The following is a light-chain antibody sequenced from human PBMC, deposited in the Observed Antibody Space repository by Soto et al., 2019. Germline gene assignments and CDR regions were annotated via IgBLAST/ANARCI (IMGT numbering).Light chain of an antibody. J-gene: IGKJ1*01. CDR2: GAS. V-gene: IGKV3-20*01. CDR3: QQYGTSLWT. CDR1: QSVSSTF. Sequence: EIVLTHSPGTLSLSPWERATLSCRASQSVSSTFLTWYQQKPGQAPRLLMYGASRRATGIPDRFSGSGSGTDFTLTISRLEPEDFAVYYCQQYGTSLWTFGQGTKVDIK.